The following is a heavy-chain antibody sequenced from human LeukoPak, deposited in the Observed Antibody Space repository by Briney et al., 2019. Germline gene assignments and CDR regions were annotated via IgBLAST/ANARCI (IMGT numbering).Heavy chain of an antibody. CDR1: GYTFTSYG. CDR3: AKEERNSFDY. CDR2: INPSGGST. Sequence: ASVKVSCKASGYTFTSYGITWVRQAPGQGLEWMGIINPSGGSTSYAQKFQGRVTMTRDTSTSTVYMELSSLRSEDTAVYYCAKEERNSFDYWGQGTLVTVSS. D-gene: IGHD1-1*01. V-gene: IGHV1-46*01. J-gene: IGHJ4*02.